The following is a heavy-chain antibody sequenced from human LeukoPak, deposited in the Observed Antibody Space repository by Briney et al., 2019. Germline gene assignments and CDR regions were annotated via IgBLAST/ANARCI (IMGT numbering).Heavy chain of an antibody. V-gene: IGHV3-11*01. CDR1: GMRFSDFY. CDR3: ASGGRAFNF. D-gene: IGHD1-14*01. J-gene: IGHJ4*02. Sequence: GGSLRLSCAASGMRFSDFYMYWMRQAPGKGPEWISFISSNGKIIHYADSVKGRFTVSRDNAKNSLYLHVDSLRVEDTATYYCASGGRAFNFWGPGTAVTVSS. CDR2: ISSNGKII.